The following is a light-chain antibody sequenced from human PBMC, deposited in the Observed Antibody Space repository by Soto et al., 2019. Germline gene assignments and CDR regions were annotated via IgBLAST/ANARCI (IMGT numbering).Light chain of an antibody. CDR1: QSVSSN. J-gene: IGKJ1*01. CDR2: GAS. CDR3: QQYGSSIQT. V-gene: IGKV3D-15*01. Sequence: EIVMTQSPATLSVSPGERATLSCRASQSVSSNLAWYQQKPGQAPRLLIYGASTRATGIPARFRGSGSGSDFTLTISRLEPEDFAVYYCQQYGSSIQTFGQGTKVDI.